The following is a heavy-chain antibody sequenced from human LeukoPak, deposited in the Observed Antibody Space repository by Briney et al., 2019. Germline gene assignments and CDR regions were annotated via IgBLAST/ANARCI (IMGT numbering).Heavy chain of an antibody. Sequence: GGSLRLSCAASGFTFSSYAMSWVRQAPGKGLEWVSAISGSGGSTYYADSVKGRFTISRDNSKNTLYLQMNSLRAEDTAVYYCAKAPHLAVAGTIGAFDIWGQGTMATVSS. V-gene: IGHV3-23*01. D-gene: IGHD6-19*01. CDR3: AKAPHLAVAGTIGAFDI. CDR1: GFTFSSYA. J-gene: IGHJ3*02. CDR2: ISGSGGST.